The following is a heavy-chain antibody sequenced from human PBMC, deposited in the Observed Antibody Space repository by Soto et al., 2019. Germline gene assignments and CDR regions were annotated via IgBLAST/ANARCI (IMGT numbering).Heavy chain of an antibody. J-gene: IGHJ4*02. CDR1: GFSLSTSAVG. CDR2: LYWDDDK. V-gene: IGHV2-5*02. CDR3: ARKGGLSEY. D-gene: IGHD3-16*01. Sequence: QITLKESGPTLVKPTQTLTLTCTFSGFSLSTSAVGVGWIRQPPGKALEWLALLYWDDDKRYSPSLKSRLTITKDTSTNQVALTMTNMDPVYSATYYCARKGGLSEYWGQGTLVTVSS.